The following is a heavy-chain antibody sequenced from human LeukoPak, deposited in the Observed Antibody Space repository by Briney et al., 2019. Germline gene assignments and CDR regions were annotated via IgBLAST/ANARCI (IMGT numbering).Heavy chain of an antibody. CDR1: GFTFSSYW. V-gene: IGHV3-74*01. CDR2: INSDGSST. Sequence: GGSLRLSCAASGFTFSSYWMHWVRQAPGKGLVWVSRINSDGSSTSYADSVKGRFTISRDNAKNSLYLQMNSLRAEDTALYYCARETMATFPLFDYWHGRTVVTVS. CDR3: ARETMATFPLFDY. D-gene: IGHD5-24*01. J-gene: IGHJ4*02.